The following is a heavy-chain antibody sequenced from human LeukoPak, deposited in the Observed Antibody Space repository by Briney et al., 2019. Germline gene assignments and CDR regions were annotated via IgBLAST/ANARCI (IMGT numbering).Heavy chain of an antibody. D-gene: IGHD1-1*01. J-gene: IGHJ3*02. V-gene: IGHV4-59*01. Sequence: PSETLSLTCSVSGGAISSFYWIWIRQPPGKGLEWIGYIYYSGSANYNPSLKSRVTISVDTSKNQFSLKLSSVTAADTAVYYCARATKRQLLGAFDIWGQGTMVTVSS. CDR2: IYYSGSA. CDR3: ARATKRQLLGAFDI. CDR1: GGAISSFY.